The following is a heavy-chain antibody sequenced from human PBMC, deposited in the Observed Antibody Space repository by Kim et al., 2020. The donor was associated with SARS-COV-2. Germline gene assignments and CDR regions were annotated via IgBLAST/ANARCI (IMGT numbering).Heavy chain of an antibody. J-gene: IGHJ5*02. CDR3: AVRGGDGYNNNWFDP. V-gene: IGHV4-59*08. Sequence: SETLSLTCTVSGGSISSYYWSWIRQPPGKGLEWIGYIYYSGSTNYNPSLKSRVTISVDTSKNQFSLKLSSVTAADTAVYYCAVRGGDGYNNNWFDPWGQGTLVTVSS. D-gene: IGHD3-16*01. CDR2: IYYSGST. CDR1: GGSISSYY.